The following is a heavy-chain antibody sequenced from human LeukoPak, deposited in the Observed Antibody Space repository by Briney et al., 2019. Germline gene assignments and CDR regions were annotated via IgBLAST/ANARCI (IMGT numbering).Heavy chain of an antibody. Sequence: PGGSLRLSCAASGFTFSSYAMHWVRQAPGKGLEYVSAISSNGGSTYYANSVKGRFTISRDNSKNTLYLQMGSLRAEDMAVYYCARSVTLSGIYYYMDVWGKGTTVTVSS. V-gene: IGHV3-64*01. D-gene: IGHD4-17*01. CDR2: ISSNGGST. CDR3: ARSVTLSGIYYYMDV. J-gene: IGHJ6*03. CDR1: GFTFSSYA.